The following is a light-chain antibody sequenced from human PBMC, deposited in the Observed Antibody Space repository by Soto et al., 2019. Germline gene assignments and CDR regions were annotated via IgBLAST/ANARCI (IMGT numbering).Light chain of an antibody. CDR1: SSDVGGYHY. J-gene: IGLJ1*01. V-gene: IGLV2-14*01. Sequence: QSVLTQPASVSGSPGQSITISCTGTSSDVGGYHYVSWYQQYPGKAPKVMIYDVSNRPSGVSNRFSGSKSGNTASLTISGLQAEDEADYYCSSYTNSSTYVFGTGTKVTVL. CDR3: SSYTNSSTYV. CDR2: DVS.